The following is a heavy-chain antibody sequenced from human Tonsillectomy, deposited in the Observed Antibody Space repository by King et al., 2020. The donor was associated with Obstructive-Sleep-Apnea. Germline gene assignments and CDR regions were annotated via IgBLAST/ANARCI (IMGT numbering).Heavy chain of an antibody. V-gene: IGHV3-30*01. Sequence: VQLVESGGGVVQPGRSLRLSCAASGFTFSSYPIHWVRQAPGKGLEWVAVISYDGRNKYYADSVKGRFTISRDKSHNTLFLQMNSLRAEDTAVYYCARDGGVLRFLQALRYYGMDVWGQGTTVTVSS. CDR1: GFTFSSYP. J-gene: IGHJ6*02. CDR3: ARDGGVLRFLQALRYYGMDV. D-gene: IGHD3-3*01. CDR2: ISYDGRNK.